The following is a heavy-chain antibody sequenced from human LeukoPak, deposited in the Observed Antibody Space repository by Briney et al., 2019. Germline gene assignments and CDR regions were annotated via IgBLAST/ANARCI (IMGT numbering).Heavy chain of an antibody. Sequence: PSETLSLTCIVSGGSISSYYWSWVRQPPGMGLEWTGQISLWGSTSYNPSLNRRVTISIDKSRNQFSLTLNFVTAADTAFYYCARHGGYRFDFWGQGALVTVSS. CDR1: GGSISSYY. D-gene: IGHD3-16*01. V-gene: IGHV4-4*02. CDR2: ISLWGST. J-gene: IGHJ4*02. CDR3: ARHGGYRFDF.